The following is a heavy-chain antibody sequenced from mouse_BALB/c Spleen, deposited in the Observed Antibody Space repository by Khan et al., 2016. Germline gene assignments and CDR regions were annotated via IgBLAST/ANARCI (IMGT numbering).Heavy chain of an antibody. D-gene: IGHD2-12*01. CDR2: IWGDGRT. CDR3: SSDYDEVAY. J-gene: IGHJ3*01. V-gene: IGHV2-6-7*01. Sequence: QVQLKQSGPGLVAPSQSLSITCTVSGFSLTGYGVNWVRQPPGKGLEWLGKIWGDGRTDNNSALKSRGSISKDNSKSQAFLKMNCLQTVDTSHYYCSSDYDEVAYWSQGTLVIVSA. CDR1: GFSLTGYG.